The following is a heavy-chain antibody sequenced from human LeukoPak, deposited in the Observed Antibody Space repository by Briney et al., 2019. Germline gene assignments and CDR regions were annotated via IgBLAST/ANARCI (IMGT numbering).Heavy chain of an antibody. J-gene: IGHJ4*02. D-gene: IGHD3-10*01. Sequence: ASVKVSCKASGYTLTGYYMHWVRQAPGQGLEWMGWINPNSGGTNYAQKFQGRVTMTRDTSISTAYMELSRLRSDDTAVYYCARQEDRITMVRGVTYYPHWGQGTLVTVSS. CDR2: INPNSGGT. CDR1: GYTLTGYY. V-gene: IGHV1-2*02. CDR3: ARQEDRITMVRGVTYYPH.